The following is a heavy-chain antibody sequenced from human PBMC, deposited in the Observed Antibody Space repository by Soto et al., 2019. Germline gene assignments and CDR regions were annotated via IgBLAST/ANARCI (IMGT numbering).Heavy chain of an antibody. CDR2: ISIGGTPI. J-gene: IGHJ6*02. CDR1: GFTFSDYY. V-gene: IGHV3-11*01. Sequence: QVQLVESGGGLVKPGGSLRLSCEASGFTFSDYYMSWIRQVPGKGLEWVSYISIGGTPIYYADSVKGRFTISRDNAQNSLYLYMTSLTAEDTALYYCVRGPEELVYYNSIDVWGQGTTVTVS. CDR3: VRGPEELVYYNSIDV. D-gene: IGHD3-10*01.